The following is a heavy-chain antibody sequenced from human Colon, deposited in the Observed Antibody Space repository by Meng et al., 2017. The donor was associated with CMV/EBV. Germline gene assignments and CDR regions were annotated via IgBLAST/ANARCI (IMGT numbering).Heavy chain of an antibody. V-gene: IGHV3-23*01. CDR1: GFTFSSAG. J-gene: IGHJ4*02. D-gene: IGHD5-18*01. Sequence: LSCEASGFTFSSAGMHWVRQAPGKGLEWVYAISGSGDNTYDADSVKGRFTISRDNSKNTVYLQMDSLRVEDTATYYCARRSYGLDYWGQGTLVTVSS. CDR2: ISGSGDNT. CDR3: ARRSYGLDY.